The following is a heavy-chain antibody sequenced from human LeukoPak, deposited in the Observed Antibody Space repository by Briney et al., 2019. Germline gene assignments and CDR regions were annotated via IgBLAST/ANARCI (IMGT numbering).Heavy chain of an antibody. CDR3: AEWGDSGYDHS. J-gene: IGHJ4*02. CDR2: IKGDGSST. V-gene: IGHV3-74*01. CDR1: GLTFSSYW. Sequence: GGSLRLSCAGSGLTFSSYWMHWVRQAPGKGLVWVSRIKGDGSSTSYADSVKGRFTISRDNTKNTLYLQMNSLRAEDTAVYYCAEWGDSGYDHSWGQGTLVTVSS. D-gene: IGHD5-12*01.